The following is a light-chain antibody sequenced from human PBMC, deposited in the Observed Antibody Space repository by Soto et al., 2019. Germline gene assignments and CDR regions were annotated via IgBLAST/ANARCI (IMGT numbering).Light chain of an antibody. J-gene: IGLJ1*01. V-gene: IGLV4-69*01. CDR3: QTWGTGIQV. Sequence: QPVLTQSPSASASLGASVRLTCTLSSGHSSYAIAWHQQQPEKGPRYLMKLNSDGSHNKGDGIPDRFSGSSSGAERYLTISSLQSEDVADYYCQTWGTGIQVFGTGTKLTVL. CDR2: LNSDGSH. CDR1: SGHSSYA.